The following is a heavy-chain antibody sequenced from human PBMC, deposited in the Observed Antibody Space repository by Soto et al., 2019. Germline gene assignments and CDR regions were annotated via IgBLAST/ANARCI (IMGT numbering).Heavy chain of an antibody. V-gene: IGHV1-18*01. CDR1: GYTFTRNG. CDR3: VKDRDSNSWPSRDV. J-gene: IGHJ6*02. CDR2: ISPKSGSI. D-gene: IGHD3-22*01. Sequence: QVHLVQSGAEVKKPGASVNVSCKTSGYTFTRNGISWVRQAPGQGLEWMGWISPKSGSIKYAQKFQGRVIMTTDTSTSTGYMELRSLSSDDTAVYYCVKDRDSNSWPSRDVWGPGTTVTVSS.